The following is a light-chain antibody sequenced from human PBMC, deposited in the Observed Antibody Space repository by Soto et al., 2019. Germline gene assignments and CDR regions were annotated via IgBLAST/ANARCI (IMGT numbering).Light chain of an antibody. CDR1: QSVRAY. J-gene: IGKJ4*01. V-gene: IGKV3-11*01. CDR2: DAF. Sequence: EIVLTQSPATLSLSPGERVTLSCRASQSVRAYLAWYQQKPGQAPRLLIYDAFNRATGIPARFSGSGSGTDFTLTISNLEPEDFAVYYCQQRADWPLTFXGGTKVDIK. CDR3: QQRADWPLT.